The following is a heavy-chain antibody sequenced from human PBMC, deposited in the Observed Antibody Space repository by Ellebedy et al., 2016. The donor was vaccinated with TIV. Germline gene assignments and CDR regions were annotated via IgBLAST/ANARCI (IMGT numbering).Heavy chain of an antibody. J-gene: IGHJ4*02. CDR3: ARDLGATMVRGTKPDY. D-gene: IGHD3-10*01. CDR1: GYTFTSYG. Sequence: ASVKVSCXASGYTFTSYGISWVRQAPGQGLEWMGWMNPNSGNTGYAQKFQGRVTMTRNTSISTAYMELSSLRSEDTAVCYCARDLGATMVRGTKPDYWGQGTLVTVSS. CDR2: MNPNSGNT. V-gene: IGHV1-8*02.